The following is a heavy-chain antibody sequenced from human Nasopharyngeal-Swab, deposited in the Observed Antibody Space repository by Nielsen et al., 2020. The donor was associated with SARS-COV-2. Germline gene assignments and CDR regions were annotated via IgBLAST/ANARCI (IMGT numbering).Heavy chain of an antibody. V-gene: IGHV5-51*01. CDR3: ARGIDFDY. Sequence: GSLRLSCTGSGYIFPAYWIAWVRHLPAKGLEWLGIIYPGDSDTTYSPSFQGRVTLSADKSINTAYLQWSSLQASDTGIYYCARGIDFDYWGQGTLVTVSS. CDR1: GYIFPAYW. CDR2: IYPGDSDT. J-gene: IGHJ4*02.